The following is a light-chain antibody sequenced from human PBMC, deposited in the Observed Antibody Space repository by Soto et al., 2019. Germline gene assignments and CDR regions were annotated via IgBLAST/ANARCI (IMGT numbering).Light chain of an antibody. V-gene: IGKV3-20*01. CDR2: DTS. Sequence: IVLTQSPGTLSLSPGERATLSCRASQSVGRRYLAWYQQKPGQAPMLLIYDTSERASDIPDRFSGSGSGTDFTLTISRLVPEDFAVYYCQYQGTFGVGTKVEIK. CDR3: QYQGT. J-gene: IGKJ4*01. CDR1: QSVGRRY.